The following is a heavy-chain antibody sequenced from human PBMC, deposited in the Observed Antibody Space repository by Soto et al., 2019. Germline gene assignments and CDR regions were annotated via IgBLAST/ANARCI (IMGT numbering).Heavy chain of an antibody. CDR1: GGSISSYY. D-gene: IGHD2-15*01. Sequence: QVQLQESGPGLVKPSETLSLTCTVSGGSISSYYWSWIRQPPGKGLEWIGYIYYSGSTNYNPSLKRRVTISVDTAKNQFSLKLSSVTAADTAVYYCARRYGGTFDYWGPGTLVTVSS. CDR2: IYYSGST. V-gene: IGHV4-59*08. CDR3: ARRYGGTFDY. J-gene: IGHJ4*02.